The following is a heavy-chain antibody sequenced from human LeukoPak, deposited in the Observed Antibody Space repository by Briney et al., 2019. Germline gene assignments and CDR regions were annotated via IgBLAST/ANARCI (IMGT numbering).Heavy chain of an antibody. D-gene: IGHD6-19*01. CDR2: ISGSGGST. J-gene: IGHJ4*02. Sequence: GSLRLSCAASGFTFSSYAMSWVRQAPGKGLEWVSAISGSGGSTYYADSVKGRFTISRDNSKNTLYLQMNSLRAEDTAVYYCARVLRSSMEIDYWGQGTLVTVSS. CDR1: GFTFSSYA. V-gene: IGHV3-23*01. CDR3: ARVLRSSMEIDY.